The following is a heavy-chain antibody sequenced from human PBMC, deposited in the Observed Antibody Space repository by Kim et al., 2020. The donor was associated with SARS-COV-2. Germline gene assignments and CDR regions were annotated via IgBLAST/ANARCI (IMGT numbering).Heavy chain of an antibody. Sequence: PSLKSRVTLSVDTTKNQFSLKLSSVTAADTAVYYCAGVTTEYYYYYGMDVWGQGTTVTVSS. J-gene: IGHJ6*02. D-gene: IGHD4-4*01. V-gene: IGHV4-34*01. CDR3: AGVTTEYYYYYGMDV.